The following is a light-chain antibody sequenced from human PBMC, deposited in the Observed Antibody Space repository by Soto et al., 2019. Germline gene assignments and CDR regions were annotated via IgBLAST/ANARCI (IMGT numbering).Light chain of an antibody. CDR1: QSVSNN. CDR2: GAS. Sequence: EIVLTQSPGTLSLSPGERATLSCRASQSVSNNYLAWYQQKPGQAPRLLIYGASNRATGIPARFSGSGSGTEFTLTISSLQSEDFAVYYCQQYSNWPWTFGQGTKVDIK. CDR3: QQYSNWPWT. V-gene: IGKV3-15*01. J-gene: IGKJ1*01.